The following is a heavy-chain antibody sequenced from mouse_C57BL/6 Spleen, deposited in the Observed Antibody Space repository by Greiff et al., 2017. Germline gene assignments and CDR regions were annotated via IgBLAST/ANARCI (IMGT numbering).Heavy chain of an antibody. CDR3: TMSLGR. CDR1: GFNFKDDY. J-gene: IGHJ2*01. CDR2: IDPENGDT. V-gene: IGHV14-4*01. Sequence: EVQLQQSGAELVRPGASVKLSCTASGFNFKDDYMHWVKQRPEQGLEWIGWIDPENGDTEYDSKFQSKATITADTSSNTAYLQLSSLTSEDTAVYYCTMSLGRWGQGTTLTVSS.